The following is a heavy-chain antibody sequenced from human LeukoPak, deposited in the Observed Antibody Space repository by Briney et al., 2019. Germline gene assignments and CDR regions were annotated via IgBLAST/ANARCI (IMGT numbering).Heavy chain of an antibody. CDR3: FCGSRFVYHFDY. Sequence: GGSLRLSCAASGFTFSNYSMNWVRQAPGKGLEWVSSISRDSYYIYYADSLRGRFTTSRDNAKNSLFLQVNSLRAEDTAVYYCFCGSRFVYHFDYWGQGSLVTVSS. D-gene: IGHD2-21*01. V-gene: IGHV3-21*06. CDR2: ISRDSYYI. J-gene: IGHJ4*02. CDR1: GFTFSNYS.